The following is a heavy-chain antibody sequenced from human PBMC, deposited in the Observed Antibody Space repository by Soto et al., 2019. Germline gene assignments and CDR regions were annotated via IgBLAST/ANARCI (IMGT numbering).Heavy chain of an antibody. D-gene: IGHD3-3*01. CDR1: GFTFSSYW. V-gene: IGHV3-74*01. J-gene: IGHJ6*02. CDR3: ARDQVDYDFWSGTPLSFSHYYGMDV. Sequence: GGSLRLSCAASGFTFSSYWMHWVRQAPGKGLVWVSRINSDGSSTSYADSVKGRFTISRDNAKNTLYLQMNSLRAEDTAVYYCARDQVDYDFWSGTPLSFSHYYGMDVWGQGTKATVYS. CDR2: INSDGSST.